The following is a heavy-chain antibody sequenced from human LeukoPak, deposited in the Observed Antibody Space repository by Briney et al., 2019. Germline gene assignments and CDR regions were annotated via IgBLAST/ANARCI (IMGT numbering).Heavy chain of an antibody. CDR1: GFTFSSYG. Sequence: GGSLRLSCAASGFTFSSYGMHWVRQAPGKGLEWVAVIWYDGSNKYYADSVKGRFTISRDNSKNTLYLQMNSLRAEDTAVYYWAKACNKVGVAPGYWGQGTLVTVSS. J-gene: IGHJ4*02. V-gene: IGHV3-33*06. D-gene: IGHD6-19*01. CDR2: IWYDGSNK. CDR3: AKACNKVGVAPGY.